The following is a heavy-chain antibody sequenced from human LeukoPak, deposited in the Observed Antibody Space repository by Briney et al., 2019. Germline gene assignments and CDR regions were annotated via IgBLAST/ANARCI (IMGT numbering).Heavy chain of an antibody. V-gene: IGHV3-7*03. CDR3: AKDTPSGYYYGSGRLRIYYYYMDV. J-gene: IGHJ6*03. CDR1: GFTVSSNY. Sequence: GGSLRLSCAASGFTVSSNYMSWVRQAPGKGLEWVANIKQDGSEKYYVDSVKGRFTISRDNAKNSLYLQMNSLRAEDTALYYCAKDTPSGYYYGSGRLRIYYYYMDVWGKGTTVTISS. CDR2: IKQDGSEK. D-gene: IGHD3-10*01.